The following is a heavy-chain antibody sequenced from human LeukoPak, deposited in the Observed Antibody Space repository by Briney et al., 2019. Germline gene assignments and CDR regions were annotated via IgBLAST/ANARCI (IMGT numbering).Heavy chain of an antibody. Sequence: GGSLRLSCAASGFTFSSYSMNWVRQAPGKGLEWVSYISSSSSTIYYAESVKGRFTISRDNAKNSLFLQMNSLRAEDAAVYYCVRDRLRSSAWVFDYWGQGTLVTVSS. V-gene: IGHV3-48*04. CDR2: ISSSSSTI. D-gene: IGHD6-25*01. CDR3: VRDRLRSSAWVFDY. CDR1: GFTFSSYS. J-gene: IGHJ4*02.